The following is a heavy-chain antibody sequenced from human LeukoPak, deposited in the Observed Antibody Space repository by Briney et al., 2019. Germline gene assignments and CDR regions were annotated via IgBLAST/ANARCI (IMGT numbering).Heavy chain of an antibody. J-gene: IGHJ5*02. CDR1: GGSISSYY. CDR2: IYYSGST. CDR3: ARAGRVQRIMFDP. Sequence: PSETLSLTCTVSGGSISSYYWSWIRQPPGKGLEWIGYIYYSGSTNYNPSLKSRVTISVDTSKNQFSLKLSSVTAADTAVYYCARAGRVQRIMFDPWGQGTLVTVSS. D-gene: IGHD6-13*01. V-gene: IGHV4-59*01.